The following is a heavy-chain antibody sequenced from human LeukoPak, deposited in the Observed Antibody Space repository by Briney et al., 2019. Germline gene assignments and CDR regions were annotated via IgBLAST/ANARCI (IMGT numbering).Heavy chain of an antibody. Sequence: PSETLSLTCTVSGYSISSGYYWGWIRQPPGKGLEWIGSIYHSGSTYYNPSLKSRVTISVDTSKNQFSLKLSSVTAADTAVYYCARDGYYDFWSGYYPFDYWGQGTLVTVSS. CDR2: IYHSGST. CDR3: ARDGYYDFWSGYYPFDY. J-gene: IGHJ4*02. D-gene: IGHD3-3*01. CDR1: GYSISSGYY. V-gene: IGHV4-38-2*02.